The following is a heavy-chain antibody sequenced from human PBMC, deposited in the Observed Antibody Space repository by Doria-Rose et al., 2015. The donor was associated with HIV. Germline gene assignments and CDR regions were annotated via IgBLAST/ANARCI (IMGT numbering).Heavy chain of an antibody. CDR2: MFSDDER. V-gene: IGHV2-26*01. J-gene: IGHJ4*02. CDR1: GVSLSSPGMG. D-gene: IGHD6-13*01. CDR3: ARIKSSRWYHKYYFDF. Sequence: QVTLKESGPVLVKPTETLTLTCTVSGVSLSSPGMGVSWIRQPPGKALEWLANMFSDDERSYKTSLKSRLTISRCTSKSQVVLTMTDMDPVDTATYYCARIKSSRWYHKYYFDFWGQGTLVIVSA.